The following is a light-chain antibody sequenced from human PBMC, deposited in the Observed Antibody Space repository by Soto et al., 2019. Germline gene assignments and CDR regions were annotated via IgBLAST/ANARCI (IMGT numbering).Light chain of an antibody. CDR3: SSYTGNADILYV. V-gene: IGLV2-8*01. CDR1: SSDVGAYNY. CDR2: EVT. Sequence: QSALIQPPSASGSPGQSVAISCTGTSSDVGAYNYVSWYQLHPGKAPKLIISEVTKPPSGVPDRFSGSKSGNTASLTVSGLQADDEADYHCSSYTGNADILYVFGSGTKVTVL. J-gene: IGLJ1*01.